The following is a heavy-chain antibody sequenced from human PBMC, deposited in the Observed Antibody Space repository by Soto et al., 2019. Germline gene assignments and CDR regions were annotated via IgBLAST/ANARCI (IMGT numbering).Heavy chain of an antibody. D-gene: IGHD1-26*01. J-gene: IGHJ4*02. CDR1: GFTFSSYG. Sequence: EVQLLESGWGLVQPGGSLTLSCSASGFTFSSYGMTWVRQAPGKVLEWVSFSSATGSGRYYADSVKGWFTISRDSSNNALSLQMSSLSCDGTGVYYCAKDRVGGGNYGLYSDFWGQGGLVIVSS. CDR3: AKDRVGGGNYGLYSDF. V-gene: IGHV3-23*01. CDR2: SSATGSGR.